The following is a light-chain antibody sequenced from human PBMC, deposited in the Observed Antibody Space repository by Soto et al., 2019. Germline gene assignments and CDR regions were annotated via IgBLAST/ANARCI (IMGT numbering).Light chain of an antibody. CDR1: SSDVGEYKY. CDR2: EVS. V-gene: IGLV2-8*01. J-gene: IGLJ2*01. CDR3: SSYGGFNDVL. Sequence: QSVLTQPPSASGTPGQRVTISCSGSSSDVGEYKYVSWYQQHPGKAPKLIIYEVSKRPSGIPGRFSGSKSGNTASLTVAGLQAADEADYYCSSYGGFNDVLFGGGTKVTVL.